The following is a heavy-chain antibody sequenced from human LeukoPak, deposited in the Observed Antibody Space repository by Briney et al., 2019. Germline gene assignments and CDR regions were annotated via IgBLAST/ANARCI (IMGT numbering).Heavy chain of an antibody. CDR2: IYYSGST. J-gene: IGHJ1*01. CDR1: GGSISRFY. D-gene: IGHD6-13*01. Sequence: SETLSLTCTVSGGSISRFYWSWIRQPPGKGLEWIGYIYYSGSTNNNPSLKSRVTISVDTSKNQISLKLRSVTAADTAVYYCARGLYGAVAGTHWGLGTQVTVSS. V-gene: IGHV4-59*01. CDR3: ARGLYGAVAGTH.